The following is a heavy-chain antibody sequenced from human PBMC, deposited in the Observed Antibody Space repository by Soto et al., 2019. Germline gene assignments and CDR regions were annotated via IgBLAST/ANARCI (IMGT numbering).Heavy chain of an antibody. J-gene: IGHJ4*03. V-gene: IGHV3-23*01. CDR2: INAGGRGA. CDR3: ARGRSCSSATCCQGD. D-gene: IGHD2-2*01. CDR1: EFAFSTYG. Sequence: TGGSLRLSCVASEFAFSTYGMSWVRQAPGQGLEWVSGINAGGRGAYYADSVKGRFIISRDNSKNTLFLQMNSLRAADTAVYYCARGRSCSSATCCQGDWGRGTLVSVSS.